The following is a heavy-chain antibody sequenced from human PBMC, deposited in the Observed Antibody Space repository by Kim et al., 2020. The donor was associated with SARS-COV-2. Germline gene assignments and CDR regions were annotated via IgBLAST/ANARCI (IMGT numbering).Heavy chain of an antibody. J-gene: IGHJ3*02. Sequence: GESLKISCKGSGYSFTSYWIGWVRQMPGKGLEWMGIIYPGDSDTRYSPSFQGQVTISADKSISTAYLQWSSLKASDTAMYYCARPHRPYYYDSSGLDAFDIWGQGTMVTVSS. CDR2: IYPGDSDT. CDR3: ARPHRPYYYDSSGLDAFDI. CDR1: GYSFTSYW. D-gene: IGHD3-22*01. V-gene: IGHV5-51*01.